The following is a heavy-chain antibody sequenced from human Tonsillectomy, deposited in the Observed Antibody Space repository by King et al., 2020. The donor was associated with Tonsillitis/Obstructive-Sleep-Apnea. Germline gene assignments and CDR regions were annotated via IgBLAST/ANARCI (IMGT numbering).Heavy chain of an antibody. V-gene: IGHV1-3*01. CDR2: INGGNGNT. J-gene: IGHJ4*02. Sequence: QLVQSGAEVKKPGASVKVYCKASGYTFTSYAMHWVRQAPGQRLEWMGWINGGNGNTKYSQQFQGRVTITRDTSARTAYMELSSLRSEDTAVYYCAGSSSWYRGLDYWGQGTLVTVSS. D-gene: IGHD6-13*01. CDR3: AGSSSWYRGLDY. CDR1: GYTFTSYA.